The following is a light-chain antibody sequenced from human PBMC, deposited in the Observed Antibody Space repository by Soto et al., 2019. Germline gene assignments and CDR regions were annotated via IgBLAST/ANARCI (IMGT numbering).Light chain of an antibody. CDR2: WAS. Sequence: DIVMTQSPDSLAVSLGERATINCKSSQSVLFTSNNKNYLAWYQQIPGQPPKLLIYWASTRQSGVPDRFSGSGSGTDFTLTISSLQAEDVAVYYCQQYYGSPLTFGGGTKVEIK. V-gene: IGKV4-1*01. J-gene: IGKJ4*01. CDR3: QQYYGSPLT. CDR1: QSVLFTSNNKNY.